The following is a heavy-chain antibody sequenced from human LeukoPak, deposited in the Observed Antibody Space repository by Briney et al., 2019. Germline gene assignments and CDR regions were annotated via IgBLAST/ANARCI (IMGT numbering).Heavy chain of an antibody. CDR2: FDPEDGET. Sequence: ASVKVSCKVSGYTLTELSTHWVRQAPGKGLEWMGGFDPEDGETIYAQKFQGRVTMTEDTSTDTAYMELSSLRSEDTAVYYCAAGDIVATIDPVAVYWSQGTLVTVSS. CDR3: AAGDIVATIDPVAVY. CDR1: GYTLTELS. D-gene: IGHD5-12*01. J-gene: IGHJ4*02. V-gene: IGHV1-24*01.